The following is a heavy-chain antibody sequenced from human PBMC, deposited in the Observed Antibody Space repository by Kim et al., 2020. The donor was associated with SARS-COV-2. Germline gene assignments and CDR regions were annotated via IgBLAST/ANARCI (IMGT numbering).Heavy chain of an antibody. CDR2: IYYSGST. CDR1: GGSISSSSYY. D-gene: IGHD3-3*01. CDR3: ARLVAYDFWSGSTYFDY. Sequence: SETLSLTCTVSGGSISSSSYYWGWIRQPPGKGLEWIGSIYYSGSTYYNPSLKSRVTISVDTSKNQFSLKLSSVTAADTAVYYCARLVAYDFWSGSTYFDYWGQGTLVTVSS. J-gene: IGHJ4*02. V-gene: IGHV4-39*01.